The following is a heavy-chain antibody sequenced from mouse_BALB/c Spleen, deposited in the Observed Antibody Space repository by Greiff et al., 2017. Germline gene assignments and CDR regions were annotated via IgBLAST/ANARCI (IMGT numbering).Heavy chain of an antibody. V-gene: IGHV1-87*01. CDR1: GYTFTSYW. D-gene: IGHD2-4*01. CDR2: IYPGDGDT. Sequence: QVQLQQSGAELARPGASVKLSCKASGYTFTSYWMQWVKQRPGQGLEWIGAIYPGDGDTRYTQKFKGKATLTADKSSSTAYMQLSSLASEDSAVYYCARSIYYDYDGAGAFAYWGQGTLVTVSA. CDR3: ARSIYYDYDGAGAFAY. J-gene: IGHJ3*01.